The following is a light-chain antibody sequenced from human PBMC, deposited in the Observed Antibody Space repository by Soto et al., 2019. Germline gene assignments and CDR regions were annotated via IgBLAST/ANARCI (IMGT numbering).Light chain of an antibody. CDR2: DVS. V-gene: IGLV2-11*01. Sequence: QSALTQPHSVSGSPGQSVTISCTGTSSDVGGYNHVSWYQQHPGKAPKLMIYDVSKRPSGVPDRFSGSKSGNTASLTISGLQAEDEADYYCCYAGSYSYVFGTGTKLTVL. CDR3: CYAGSYSYV. CDR1: SSDVGGYNH. J-gene: IGLJ1*01.